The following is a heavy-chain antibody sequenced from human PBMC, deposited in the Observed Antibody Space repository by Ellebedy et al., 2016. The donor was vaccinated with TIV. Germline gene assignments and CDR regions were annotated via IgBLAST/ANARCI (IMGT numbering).Heavy chain of an antibody. CDR2: INPNSGGT. J-gene: IGHJ6*02. D-gene: IGHD2-8*01. CDR1: GYTFTGYY. V-gene: IGHV1-2*02. CDR3: ARSLSWSQDYYYGMDV. Sequence: AASVKVSCKASGYTFTGYYMHWVRQAPGQGLEWMGWINPNSGGTNYAQKFQGRVTMTRDTSISTAYMELSRLRSDDTAVYYCARSLSWSQDYYYGMDVWGQGTTVTVSS.